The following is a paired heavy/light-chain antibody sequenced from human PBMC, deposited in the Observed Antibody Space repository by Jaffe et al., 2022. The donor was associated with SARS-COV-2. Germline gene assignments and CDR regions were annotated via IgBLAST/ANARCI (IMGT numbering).Heavy chain of an antibody. V-gene: IGHV4-59*01. CDR1: GGSISSYY. Sequence: QVQLQESGPGLVKPSETLSLTCTVSGGSISSYYWSWIRQPPGKGLEWIGFIYSSGSVNYNPSLKSRLTISIDTSKNQFSLKLTSVTAADTAMYYCARDSGDSSGYYSYWGLGTLVTVSS. D-gene: IGHD3-22*01. CDR3: ARDSGDSSGYYSY. J-gene: IGHJ4*02. CDR2: IYSSGSV.
Light chain of an antibody. V-gene: IGLV1-40*01. Sequence: QSVLTQPPSLSGAPGQRVTISCTGSSSNIGAGFDVHWYQQLPGTAPKLLIFRNANRPSGVPDRFSGSKSGTSASLAISGLQAEDEADYYCQSYDSSSLSGSYVFGTGTKVTVL. CDR1: SSNIGAGFD. J-gene: IGLJ1*01. CDR3: QSYDSSSLSGSYV. CDR2: RNA.